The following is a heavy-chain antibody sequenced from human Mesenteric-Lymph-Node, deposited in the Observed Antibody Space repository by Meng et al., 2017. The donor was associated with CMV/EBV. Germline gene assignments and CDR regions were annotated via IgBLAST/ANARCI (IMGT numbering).Heavy chain of an antibody. CDR1: GFTFDDYA. Sequence: SLKISCAASGFTFDDYAMHWVRQAPGKGLEWVSGISWNSGSIGYADSVKGRFTISRDNAKNSLYLQMNSLRAEDTALYYCARDSSLTIFGVSPGMDVWGQGTTVTVSS. CDR3: ARDSSLTIFGVSPGMDV. V-gene: IGHV3-9*01. D-gene: IGHD3-3*01. J-gene: IGHJ6*02. CDR2: ISWNSGSI.